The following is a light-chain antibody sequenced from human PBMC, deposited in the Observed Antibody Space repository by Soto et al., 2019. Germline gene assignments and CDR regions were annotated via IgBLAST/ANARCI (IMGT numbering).Light chain of an antibody. J-gene: IGLJ1*01. CDR2: EVS. V-gene: IGLV2-23*02. Sequence: QSALTQPASVSGSPGQSITISCTGTSSDIGSYNLVSWYQQHPGKAPKLLIYEVSERPSGASRRFSGSKSGNTASLTISGPQTEDEADYYCCSYGVFGTGTKLTVL. CDR1: SSDIGSYNL. CDR3: CSYGV.